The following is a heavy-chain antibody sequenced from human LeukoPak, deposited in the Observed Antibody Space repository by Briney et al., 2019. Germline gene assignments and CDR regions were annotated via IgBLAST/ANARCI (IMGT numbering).Heavy chain of an antibody. CDR2: FDPEDGET. Sequence: ASVKVSCKVSGYTLTELSMHWVRQAPGKGLEWMGGFDPEDGETIYAQKFQGRVTMTEDTSTDTAYMELSSLRSEDTAVYYCATDLFGPWIAVAGPPLGYWGQGTLVTVSS. V-gene: IGHV1-24*01. J-gene: IGHJ4*02. CDR3: ATDLFGPWIAVAGPPLGY. CDR1: GYTLTELS. D-gene: IGHD6-19*01.